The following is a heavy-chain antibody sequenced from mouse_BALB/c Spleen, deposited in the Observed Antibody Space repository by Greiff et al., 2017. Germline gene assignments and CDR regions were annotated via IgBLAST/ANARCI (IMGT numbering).Heavy chain of an antibody. V-gene: IGHV2-9*02. D-gene: IGHD1-1*01. Sequence: QVQLKESGPGLVAPSQCLSISCTASGFSLTSYGVHWVRQPPGKGLEWLGVIWAGGSTNYNSALMSRLTICKGNSKSQVFLKMNSLQTDDTSMCYCAREGYGRAYWGQGTLVTVSA. CDR2: IWAGGST. J-gene: IGHJ3*01. CDR1: GFSLTSYG. CDR3: AREGYGRAY.